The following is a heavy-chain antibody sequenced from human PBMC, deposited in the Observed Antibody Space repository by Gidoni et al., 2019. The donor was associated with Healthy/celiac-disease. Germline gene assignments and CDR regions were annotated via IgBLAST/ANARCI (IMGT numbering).Heavy chain of an antibody. CDR1: GYSFTGDS. V-gene: IGHV1-2*04. Sequence: QVQLVQSGAEVKKPAASVKVSCKASGYSFTGDSMHWVRQAPGQGLEWKGWSNPDSGGTNYAQKFQGWVTMTRDTSISTAYMELSRLRSDDTAVYYCARGNDFCSVYSIYYYGMDVWGQGTTVTVS. CDR2: SNPDSGGT. D-gene: IGHD3-3*01. CDR3: ARGNDFCSVYSIYYYGMDV. J-gene: IGHJ6*02.